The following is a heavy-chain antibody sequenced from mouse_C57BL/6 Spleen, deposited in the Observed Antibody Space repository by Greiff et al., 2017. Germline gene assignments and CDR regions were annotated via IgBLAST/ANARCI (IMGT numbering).Heavy chain of an antibody. J-gene: IGHJ1*03. CDR1: GFTFSSYA. D-gene: IGHD2-3*01. Sequence: EVMLVESGGGLVKPGGSLKLSCAASGFTFSSYAMSWVRQTPEKRLEWVATISDGGSYTYYPDNVKGRFTISRDNAKNNLYLQMSHLKSEDTAMYYCARDDGYCFDVWGTGTTVTVSS. CDR2: ISDGGSYT. V-gene: IGHV5-4*01. CDR3: ARDDGYCFDV.